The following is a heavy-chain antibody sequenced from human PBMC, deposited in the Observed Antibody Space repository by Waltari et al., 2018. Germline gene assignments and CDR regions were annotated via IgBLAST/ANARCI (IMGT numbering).Heavy chain of an antibody. J-gene: IGHJ4*02. CDR2: IVVGSGNT. CDR1: GFTFTSSA. Sequence: QMQLVQSGPEVKKPGTSVKVSCKASGFTFTSSAVQWVRQARGQRLEWIGWIVVGSGNTNYAQKFQERVTITRDMSTSTAYMELSSLRSEDTAVYYCAAGPSSGYYPPFDYWGQGTLVTVSS. V-gene: IGHV1-58*01. CDR3: AAGPSSGYYPPFDY. D-gene: IGHD3-22*01.